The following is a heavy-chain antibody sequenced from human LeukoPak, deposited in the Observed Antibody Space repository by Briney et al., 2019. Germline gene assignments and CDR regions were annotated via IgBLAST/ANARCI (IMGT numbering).Heavy chain of an antibody. V-gene: IGHV3-23*01. CDR3: AKEAEVGYCSGGSCYWIGDFFDY. D-gene: IGHD2-15*01. Sequence: GGSLRLSCAASGFTFSSYAMSWVRQAQGKGLEWVSAISGSGGSTYYEDSVKGRFTISRDNSKNTLYLQMNSLRAEDTAVYYCAKEAEVGYCSGGSCYWIGDFFDYWGQGTLVTVSS. J-gene: IGHJ4*02. CDR2: ISGSGGST. CDR1: GFTFSSYA.